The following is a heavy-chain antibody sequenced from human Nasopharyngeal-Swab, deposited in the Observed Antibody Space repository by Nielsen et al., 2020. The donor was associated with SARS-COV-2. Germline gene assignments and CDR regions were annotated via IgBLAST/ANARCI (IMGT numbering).Heavy chain of an antibody. D-gene: IGHD6-13*01. CDR1: GGSFSGYY. Sequence: SGTLSLTCAVYGGSFSGYYWSWIRQPPGKGLEWVGEINHSGSTNYNPSLKSRVTISVDASKNQFSLKLSSVTAADTAVYYCSAAGGNYWGQGTLVTVSS. CDR3: SAAGGNY. V-gene: IGHV4-34*01. CDR2: INHSGST. J-gene: IGHJ4*02.